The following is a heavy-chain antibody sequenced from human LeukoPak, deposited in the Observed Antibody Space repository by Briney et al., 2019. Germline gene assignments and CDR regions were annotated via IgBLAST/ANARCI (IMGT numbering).Heavy chain of an antibody. D-gene: IGHD1-26*01. CDR2: ISYDGSNK. CDR3: VRGSGSYES. Sequence: RPGGSLRLSCAASEFTFSSHGMHWVRQAPGKGLEWVAVISYDGSNKYYADSVKGRFTISRDNSKNTLYLQMNSLRAEDTAVYYCVRGSGSYESWGQGTLVTVSS. CDR1: EFTFSSHG. J-gene: IGHJ4*02. V-gene: IGHV3-30*03.